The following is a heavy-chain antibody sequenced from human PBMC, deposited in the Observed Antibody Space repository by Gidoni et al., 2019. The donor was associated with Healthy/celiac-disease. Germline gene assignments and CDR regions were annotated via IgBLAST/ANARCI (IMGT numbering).Heavy chain of an antibody. D-gene: IGHD2-15*01. Sequence: EVQLVESGGVVVQPGGSLRLSCAASGLTFDDYTMHWVRQAPGKGLEWVSLISWDGGSTYYADSVKGRFTISRDNSKNSLYLQMNSLRTEDTALYYCAKEGISDTIYGLGYWGQGTLVTVSS. CDR1: GLTFDDYT. CDR2: ISWDGGST. J-gene: IGHJ4*02. V-gene: IGHV3-43*01. CDR3: AKEGISDTIYGLGY.